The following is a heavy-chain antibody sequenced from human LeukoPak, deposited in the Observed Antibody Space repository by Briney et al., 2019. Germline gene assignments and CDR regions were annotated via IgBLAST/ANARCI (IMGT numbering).Heavy chain of an antibody. Sequence: SETLSLTCTVSGGSISSYHWSWIRQPPGKGLEWIGYIYYSGCTNYNPSLKSRVTISVDTSKNQFSLKLSSVTAADTAVYYCASYSYYYDSSGYFDYWGQGTLVTVSS. CDR1: GGSISSYH. D-gene: IGHD3-22*01. J-gene: IGHJ4*02. CDR2: IYYSGCT. CDR3: ASYSYYYDSSGYFDY. V-gene: IGHV4-59*01.